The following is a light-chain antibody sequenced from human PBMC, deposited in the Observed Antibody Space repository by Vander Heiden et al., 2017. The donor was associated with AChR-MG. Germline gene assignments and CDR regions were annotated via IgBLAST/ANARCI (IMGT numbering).Light chain of an antibody. Sequence: EIVLTQSPGTLSLSPGERATLSCRASQSVSSTYLGWFQQKTGQTPRLLIYAASSRATGIPDRFSGSGSGTDFTLTISRLEPEDFAVYYCQQYGSSPFTFGQGTKLEIK. V-gene: IGKV3-20*01. CDR2: AAS. CDR1: QSVSSTY. CDR3: QQYGSSPFT. J-gene: IGKJ2*01.